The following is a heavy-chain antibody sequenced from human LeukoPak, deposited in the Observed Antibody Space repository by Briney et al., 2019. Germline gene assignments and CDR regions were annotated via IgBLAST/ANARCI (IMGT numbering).Heavy chain of an antibody. V-gene: IGHV3-43D*03. Sequence: GGTLRLSCAASGFTFSSYGMSWVRQAPGKGLEWVSLISWDGGSTYYADSVKGRFTISRDNSKNSLYLQMNSLRAEDTAVYYCAELGITMIGGVWGKGTTVTISS. J-gene: IGHJ6*04. CDR3: AELGITMIGGV. D-gene: IGHD3-10*02. CDR2: ISWDGGST. CDR1: GFTFSSYG.